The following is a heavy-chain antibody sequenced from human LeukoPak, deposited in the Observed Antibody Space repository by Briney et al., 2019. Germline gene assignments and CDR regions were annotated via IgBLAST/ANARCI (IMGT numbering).Heavy chain of an antibody. CDR1: GFTVSSNF. CDR2: ISSSSSYI. D-gene: IGHD6-6*01. CDR3: ARGPGAARY. J-gene: IGHJ4*02. Sequence: GGSLRLSCAASGFTVSSNFMSWVRQAPGKGLEWVSSISSSSSYIYYADSVKGRFTISRDNAKNSLYLQMNSLRAEDTAVYYCARGPGAARYWGQGTLVTVSS. V-gene: IGHV3-21*01.